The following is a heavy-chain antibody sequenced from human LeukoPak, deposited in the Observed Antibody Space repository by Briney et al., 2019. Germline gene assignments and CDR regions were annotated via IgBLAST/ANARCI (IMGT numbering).Heavy chain of an antibody. Sequence: PSETLSLTCTVSGGSISSGSYYWSWIRQPAGKGLEWIGRIYSSGSTNYNPSLKSRVIISVDTSKNQFSLKLSSVTAADTAVYYCARSKEYQLLTEGDAFDIWGQGTMVTVSS. D-gene: IGHD2-2*01. J-gene: IGHJ3*02. CDR3: ARSKEYQLLTEGDAFDI. V-gene: IGHV4-61*02. CDR2: IYSSGST. CDR1: GGSISSGSYY.